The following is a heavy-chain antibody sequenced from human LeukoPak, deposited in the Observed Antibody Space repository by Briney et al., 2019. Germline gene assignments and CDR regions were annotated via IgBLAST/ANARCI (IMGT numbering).Heavy chain of an antibody. CDR3: ARARGGCSSTSCYSLLGPFDY. CDR1: GFTFSSYA. J-gene: IGHJ4*02. V-gene: IGHV3-30-3*01. CDR2: ISYDGSNK. Sequence: GGSLRLSCAASGFTFSSYAMHWVRQAPGKGLEWVAVISYDGSNKYYADSVKGRFTISRDNSKNTLYLQMNSLRAEGTAVYYCARARGGCSSTSCYSLLGPFDYWGQGTLVTVSS. D-gene: IGHD2-2*02.